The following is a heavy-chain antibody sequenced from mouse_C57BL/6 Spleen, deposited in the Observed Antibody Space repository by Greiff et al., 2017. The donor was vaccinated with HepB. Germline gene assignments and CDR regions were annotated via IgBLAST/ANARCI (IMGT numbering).Heavy chain of an antibody. CDR2: IWSGGST. D-gene: IGHD2-4*01. J-gene: IGHJ4*01. CDR1: GFSLTSYG. Sequence: QVQLKESGPGLVQPSQSLSITCTVSGFSLTSYGVHWVRQSPGKGLEWLGVIWSGGSTDYNAAFISRLSISKDNSKSQVFFKMNSLQADDTAIYYCARIYYDYGGYAMDYWGQGTSVTVSS. CDR3: ARIYYDYGGYAMDY. V-gene: IGHV2-2*01.